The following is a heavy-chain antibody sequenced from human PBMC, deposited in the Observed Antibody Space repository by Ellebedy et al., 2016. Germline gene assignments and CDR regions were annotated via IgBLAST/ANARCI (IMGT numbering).Heavy chain of an antibody. CDR1: GITFSSYS. CDR2: ISSSSSYI. CDR3: ARHGTAGVTPKV. D-gene: IGHD4-23*01. J-gene: IGHJ4*02. V-gene: IGHV3-21*01. Sequence: GGSLRLSCAASGITFSSYSMNWVRQAPGKGLEWVSSISSSSSYIYYADSVKGRFTISRDNAKNSLYLQMNSLRAEDTAVYYCARHGTAGVTPKVWGQGTLVTVSS.